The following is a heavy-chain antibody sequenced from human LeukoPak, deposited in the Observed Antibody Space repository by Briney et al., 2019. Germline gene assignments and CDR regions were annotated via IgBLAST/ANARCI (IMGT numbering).Heavy chain of an antibody. CDR1: GGSFSGYY. J-gene: IGHJ4*02. Sequence: PSETLSLTCAVYGGSFSGYYWSWIRQPPGKGLEWIGEINHSGSTNYNPSLKSRLTISVDTSKNQFSLKLSSVTAADTAVYYCARVTLGFGAGFDYWGQGTLVTVSS. CDR3: ARVTLGFGAGFDY. D-gene: IGHD3-10*01. V-gene: IGHV4-34*01. CDR2: INHSGST.